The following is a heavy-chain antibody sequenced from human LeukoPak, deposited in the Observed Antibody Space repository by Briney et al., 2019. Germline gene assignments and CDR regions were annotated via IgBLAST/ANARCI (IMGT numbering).Heavy chain of an antibody. V-gene: IGHV4-59*01. D-gene: IGHD6-6*01. J-gene: IGHJ4*02. CDR2: IYYSGST. CDR3: ATSYSSSSQIDY. CDR1: GGSISSYY. Sequence: PSETLSLTCTVSGGSISSYYWSWIRQPPGKGLEWIGYIYYSGSTNYNPSLKSRVTISVATSKNQFSLKLSSVTAADTAVYYCATSYSSSSQIDYWGRGTLVTVSS.